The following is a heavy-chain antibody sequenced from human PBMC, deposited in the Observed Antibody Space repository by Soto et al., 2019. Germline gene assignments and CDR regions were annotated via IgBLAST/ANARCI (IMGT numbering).Heavy chain of an antibody. J-gene: IGHJ4*02. CDR1: GDSLRRGFHH. V-gene: IGHV4-31*03. D-gene: IGHD2-8*01. Sequence: QVQLQESGSGLLKPSQTLSLGCSVSGDSLRRGFHHWSWIRQTPGKSLQLIGYIDTNGDTHYDPSLRNRLNMSIVTTESRFSLKVTSVTAADTAVYYCARGTVYYCPNDKCGFFFDHWGQGALVTVTS. CDR3: ARGTVYYCPNDKCGFFFDH. CDR2: IDTNGDT.